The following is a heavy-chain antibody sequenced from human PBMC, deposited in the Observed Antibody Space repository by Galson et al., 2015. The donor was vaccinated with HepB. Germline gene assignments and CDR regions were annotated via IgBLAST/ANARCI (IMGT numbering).Heavy chain of an antibody. V-gene: IGHV3-7*03. CDR1: GFTFSSYW. J-gene: IGHJ6*02. Sequence: SLRLSCAASGFTFSSYWMNWARQAPGKGLEWVAAIKPDGSEKYYVDSVKGRFTISRDNATNSLDLQMNSLRADDTAVYYCTRGDGSIWYSYWGQGTTVSVSS. CDR3: TRGDGSIWYSY. CDR2: IKPDGSEK. D-gene: IGHD6-13*01.